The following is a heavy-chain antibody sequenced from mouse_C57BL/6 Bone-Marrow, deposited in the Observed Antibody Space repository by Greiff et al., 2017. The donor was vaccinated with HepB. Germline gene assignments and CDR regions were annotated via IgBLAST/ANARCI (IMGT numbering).Heavy chain of an antibody. J-gene: IGHJ3*01. CDR3: TNTPY. D-gene: IGHD5-1-1*01. CDR2: IDPETGGT. CDR1: GYTFTDYE. V-gene: IGHV1-15*01. Sequence: VQVVESGAELVRPGASVTLSCKASGYTFTDYEMHWVKQTPVHGLEWIGAIDPETGGTAYNQKFKGKAILTADKSSSTAYMELRSLTSEDSAVYYCTNTPYWGQGTLVTVSA.